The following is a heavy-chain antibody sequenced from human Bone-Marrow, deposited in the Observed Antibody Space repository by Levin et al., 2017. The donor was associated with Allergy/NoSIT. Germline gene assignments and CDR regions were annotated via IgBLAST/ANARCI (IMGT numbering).Heavy chain of an antibody. CDR1: GGSVSSYRHY. V-gene: IGHV4-61*01. CDR2: LYDGGST. CDR3: AVFQYTTGWYYFDY. D-gene: IGHD6-19*01. J-gene: IGHJ4*02. Sequence: SETLSLTCTVSGGSVSSYRHYWSWIRQPPGKGLEWIGYLYDGGSTNYNPSLKSRVTISLDTSKNQFSLKLKSVTAADTAVYHCAVFQYTTGWYYFDYWGQGTLVTVSS.